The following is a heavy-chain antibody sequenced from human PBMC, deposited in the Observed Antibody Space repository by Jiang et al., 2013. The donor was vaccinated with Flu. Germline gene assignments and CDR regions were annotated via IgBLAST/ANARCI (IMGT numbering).Heavy chain of an antibody. V-gene: IGHV3-23*01. Sequence: ISGSGGSTYYADSVKAGSPSPETNSKNTLYLQMNSLRAEDTAAYYCAKEIPRGLPPVFDYWGQGTLVTVSS. CDR3: AKEIPRGLPPVFDY. CDR2: ISGSGGST. J-gene: IGHJ4*02. D-gene: IGHD2-15*01.